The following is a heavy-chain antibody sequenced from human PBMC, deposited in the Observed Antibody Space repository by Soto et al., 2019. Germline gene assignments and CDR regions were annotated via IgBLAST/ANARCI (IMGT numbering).Heavy chain of an antibody. V-gene: IGHV4-34*01. CDR2: INHSGST. D-gene: IGHD5-18*01. CDR3: ARAPRGGIQLWSRGHNWFEP. J-gene: IGHJ5*02. CDR1: GGSFSGYY. Sequence: PSETLSLTCAVYGGSFSGYYWSWIRQPPGKGLEWIGEINHSGSTNYNPSLKSRVTISVDTSKNQSSLKLSSVTAADTAVYYCARAPRGGIQLWSRGHNWFEPWGQGTLDTVSS.